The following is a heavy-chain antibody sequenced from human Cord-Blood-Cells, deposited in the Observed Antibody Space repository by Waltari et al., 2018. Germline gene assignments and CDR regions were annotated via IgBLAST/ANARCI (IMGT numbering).Heavy chain of an antibody. J-gene: IGHJ4*02. CDR2: INPNSGGT. D-gene: IGHD7-27*01. CDR3: ARDRTNWGGVDFDY. V-gene: IGHV1-2*02. Sequence: QVQLVQSGAEVKKPGASVKVSCKASGYTFTGYYMHWVRQAPGKGLEWMGWINPNSGGTNYAKKVQGRVTMTRETSISTAYMELSRLRSDDTAVYYCARDRTNWGGVDFDYWGQGTLVTVSS. CDR1: GYTFTGYY.